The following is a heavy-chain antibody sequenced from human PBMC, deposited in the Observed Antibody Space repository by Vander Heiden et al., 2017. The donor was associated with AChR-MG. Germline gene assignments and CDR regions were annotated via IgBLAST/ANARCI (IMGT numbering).Heavy chain of an antibody. CDR1: GFPFRSYG. Sequence: QVQLVESGGGVVQPGRSLRLSCAASGFPFRSYGMHWVRQAPGKGLEWVAVISYDGSNKYYADSVKGRFTISRDNSKNTLYLQMNSLRAEDTAVYYCAKGEHCSGGSCYPYYFDYWGQGTLVTVSS. CDR3: AKGEHCSGGSCYPYYFDY. J-gene: IGHJ4*02. CDR2: ISYDGSNK. V-gene: IGHV3-30*18. D-gene: IGHD2-15*01.